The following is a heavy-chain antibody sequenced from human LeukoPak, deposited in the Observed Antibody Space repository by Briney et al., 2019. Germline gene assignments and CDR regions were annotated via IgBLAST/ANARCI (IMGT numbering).Heavy chain of an antibody. CDR2: INSDGSST. CDR1: GFTFSSYW. V-gene: IGHV3-74*01. J-gene: IGHJ4*02. Sequence: GGSLRLSCAASGFTFSSYWMHWVRQAPGKGLVWVSRINSDGSSTSYTDSVKGRFTISRDNAKNTLYLQMNSLRAEDTAVYYCARDRSGTIPIDYWGQGTLVTVSS. D-gene: IGHD1-14*01. CDR3: ARDRSGTIPIDY.